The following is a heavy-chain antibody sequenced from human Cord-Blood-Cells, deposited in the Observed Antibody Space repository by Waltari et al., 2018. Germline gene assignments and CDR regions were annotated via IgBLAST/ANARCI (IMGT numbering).Heavy chain of an antibody. CDR3: ARRGGGSYLDY. CDR2: IYYSGST. CDR1: GGSISSSSYY. V-gene: IGHV4-39*01. Sequence: QLQLQESGPGLVKPSETLSLTCTVSGGSISSSSYYWGWIRQPPGKGLEWIGSIYYSGSTYYNPSLKSRVTISVDTSKNQFSLKLSSVTAADTAVYYCARRGGGSYLDYWGQGTLVTVSS. J-gene: IGHJ4*02. D-gene: IGHD1-26*01.